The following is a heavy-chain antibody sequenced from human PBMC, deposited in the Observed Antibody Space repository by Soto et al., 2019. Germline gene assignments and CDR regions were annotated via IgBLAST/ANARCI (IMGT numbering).Heavy chain of an antibody. Sequence: GGSLRLSCAASGFTFSSYAMHWVRQAPGKGLEWVAVISYDGSNKYYADSVKGRFTISRDNSKNTLYLQMNSLRAEDTAVYYCAKARANWGGYRLEYYFDYWGQGTLVTVSS. CDR1: GFTFSSYA. V-gene: IGHV3-30*04. CDR3: AKARANWGGYRLEYYFDY. D-gene: IGHD5-12*01. CDR2: ISYDGSNK. J-gene: IGHJ4*02.